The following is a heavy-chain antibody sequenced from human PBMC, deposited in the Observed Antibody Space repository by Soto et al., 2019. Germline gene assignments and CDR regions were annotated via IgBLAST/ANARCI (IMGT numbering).Heavy chain of an antibody. CDR2: IHNSGST. Sequence: SATLSLTCTVFGDSLSSGDYYWSWIRQPPGQGLEWIGHIHNSGSTQYSPSLRSRLAISVDTSKNQFSLSLNSVTATDKAVYFCGRASGSRFLEWPRFDPWGQGTLVNV. J-gene: IGHJ5*02. CDR3: GRASGSRFLEWPRFDP. V-gene: IGHV4-30-4*01. D-gene: IGHD3-3*01. CDR1: GDSLSSGDYY.